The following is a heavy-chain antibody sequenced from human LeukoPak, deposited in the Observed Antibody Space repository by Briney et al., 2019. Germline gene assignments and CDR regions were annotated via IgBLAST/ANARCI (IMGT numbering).Heavy chain of an antibody. J-gene: IGHJ4*02. CDR2: ICCTGST. V-gene: IGHV4-59*01. D-gene: IGHD2-2*01. Sequence: SETLSLTCTVSGGSISSYYWSWIRQPPGKGLEWIGYICCTGSTNYNPSLKSRVTISVDTSKNQFSLKLSSVTAADTAVYYCARVGDCSSTSCFVDYWGQETLVTVSS. CDR3: ARVGDCSSTSCFVDY. CDR1: GGSISSYY.